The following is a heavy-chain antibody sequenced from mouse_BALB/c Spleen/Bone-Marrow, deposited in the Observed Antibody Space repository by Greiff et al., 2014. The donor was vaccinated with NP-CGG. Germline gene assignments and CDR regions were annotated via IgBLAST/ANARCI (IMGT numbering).Heavy chain of an antibody. CDR1: GYSFTGYY. CDR2: INPYNGGT. V-gene: IGHV1S30*02. Sequence: LQESGPELVKPGPSVKISCKASGYSFTGYYMHWVKQSHGKSLEWIGEINPYNGGTSYNQKFKGKATLTVDTSSSTAFMGLHGLTSEDSLVYYCARQLYGNYAYWGQGTLVTVSA. D-gene: IGHD2-10*02. J-gene: IGHJ3*01. CDR3: ARQLYGNYAY.